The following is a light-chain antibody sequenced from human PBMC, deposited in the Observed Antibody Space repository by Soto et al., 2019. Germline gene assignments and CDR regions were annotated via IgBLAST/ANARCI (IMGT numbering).Light chain of an antibody. CDR3: QVWDNSSDQYV. J-gene: IGLJ1*01. Sequence: SYDLTQPPXVSVAPGQTARITCGGNDIGDKNVHWYQQRPGQAPVLVVYDDSDRPSGIPERLSGSNSGNTATLTITRVEAGDEADYYCQVWDNSSDQYVFGTGTKVTVL. CDR1: DIGDKN. V-gene: IGLV3-21*02. CDR2: DDS.